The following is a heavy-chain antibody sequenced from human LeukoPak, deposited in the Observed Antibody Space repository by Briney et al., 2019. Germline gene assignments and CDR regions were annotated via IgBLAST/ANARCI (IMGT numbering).Heavy chain of an antibody. CDR3: GKAQTACGGDCYSHFDY. CDR1: GFTFSDYA. CDR2: MSGRGGNT. J-gene: IGHJ4*02. Sequence: GVSLRLSCAASGFTFSDYAMSWVRHAPGKGLEWVSAMSGRGGNTYYADSVKGRFTISRDNSKNTLSLQMNTLRAEDTAVYYCGKAQTACGGDCYSHFDYWGRGTLVTVSS. V-gene: IGHV3-23*01. D-gene: IGHD2-21*02.